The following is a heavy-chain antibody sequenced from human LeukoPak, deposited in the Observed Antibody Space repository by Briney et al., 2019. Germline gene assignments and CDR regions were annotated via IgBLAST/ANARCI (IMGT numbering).Heavy chain of an antibody. J-gene: IGHJ4*02. Sequence: GGSLRLSCSASGFTFSSYVMHWVRQAPGKGLEYASGTSGDGASTYYAESVKGRFTISRDNSKNTLYVQMTSLRAEDTAVYYCVYQVQGVVKWGQGTLVTVSS. D-gene: IGHD3-3*01. V-gene: IGHV3-64*05. CDR2: TSGDGAST. CDR3: VYQVQGVVK. CDR1: GFTFSSYV.